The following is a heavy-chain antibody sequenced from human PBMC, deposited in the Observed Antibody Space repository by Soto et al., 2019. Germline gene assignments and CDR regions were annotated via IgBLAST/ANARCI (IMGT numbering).Heavy chain of an antibody. CDR3: AGVNYDFWSGNWFDP. D-gene: IGHD3-3*01. Sequence: GGSLRLSCAASGFTFSDYYMSWIRQAPGKGLEWVSYISSSGSTIYYADSVKGRFTISRDNAKNSLYLQMNSLRAEDTAVYYCAGVNYDFWSGNWFDPWGQGTLVTVSS. J-gene: IGHJ5*02. CDR1: GFTFSDYY. V-gene: IGHV3-11*01. CDR2: ISSSGSTI.